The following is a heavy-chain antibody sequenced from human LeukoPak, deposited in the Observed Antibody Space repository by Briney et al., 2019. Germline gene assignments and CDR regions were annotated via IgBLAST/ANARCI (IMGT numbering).Heavy chain of an antibody. D-gene: IGHD3-3*01. CDR2: IYHSGST. CDR1: GGSISSGGYY. J-gene: IGHJ4*02. V-gene: IGHV4-30-2*01. CDR3: ARGRYDFWSGYYTGEFFDY. Sequence: SETLSLTCTVSGGSISSGGYYWGWIRQPPGKGLEWTGYIYHSGSTYYNPSLKSRVTISVDRSKNQFSLKLSSVTAADTAVYYCARGRYDFWSGYYTGEFFDYWGQGTLVTVSS.